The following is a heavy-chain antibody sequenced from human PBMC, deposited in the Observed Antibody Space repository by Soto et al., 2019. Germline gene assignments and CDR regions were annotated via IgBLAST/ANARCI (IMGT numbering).Heavy chain of an antibody. Sequence: GGSLRLSCVASGFTFSNYAMHWVRQAPGKGLEWVAIVSYDGDNEYCADSVRGRFFISRDNSRNTLYLQTSSLRHEDTAVYYCAKDRELVGRGICDYWGQGT. J-gene: IGHJ4*02. V-gene: IGHV3-30*18. CDR3: AKDRELVGRGICDY. D-gene: IGHD2-8*02. CDR2: VSYDGDNE. CDR1: GFTFSNYA.